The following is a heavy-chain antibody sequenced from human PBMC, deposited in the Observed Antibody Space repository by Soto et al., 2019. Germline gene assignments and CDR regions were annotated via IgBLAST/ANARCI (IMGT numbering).Heavy chain of an antibody. CDR2: IKQDGSEK. CDR3: ARSIAARLNWFVP. D-gene: IGHD6-6*01. J-gene: IGHJ5*02. V-gene: IGHV3-7*01. CDR1: GFTFSSYG. Sequence: PGGSLRLSCAASGFTFSSYGMHWVRQAPGKGLEWVANIKQDGSEKYYVDSVKGRFTISRDNAKNSLYLQMNSLRAEDTAVYYCARSIAARLNWFVPWGQGTLVTVSS.